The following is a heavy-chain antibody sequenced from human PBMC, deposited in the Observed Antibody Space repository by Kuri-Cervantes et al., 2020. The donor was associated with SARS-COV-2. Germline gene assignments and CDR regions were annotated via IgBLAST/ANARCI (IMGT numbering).Heavy chain of an antibody. V-gene: IGHV3-23*01. CDR3: AKGVVGVGYSVPLQGSGEPYGMDV. CDR2: ISGSGVHT. Sequence: GESLKISCAASGFTFSNYAMSWVRQAPGRGLEWVSVISGSGVHTYYVDSVKGRFTISRDQSRNTLHLQMNSLRPEDTAVYYCAKGVVGVGYSVPLQGSGEPYGMDVWGQGTTVTVSS. J-gene: IGHJ6*02. CDR1: GFTFSNYA. D-gene: IGHD3-10*01.